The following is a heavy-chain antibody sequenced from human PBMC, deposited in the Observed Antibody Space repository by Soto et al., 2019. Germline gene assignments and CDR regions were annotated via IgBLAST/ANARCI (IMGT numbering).Heavy chain of an antibody. CDR2: ISAYNGNT. J-gene: IGHJ5*02. V-gene: IGHV1-18*01. CDR3: ARDNFRSTVTTSYNWFDP. D-gene: IGHD4-17*01. CDR1: GYTFTSYG. Sequence: GASVKVSCKASGYTFTSYGISWVRQAPGQGLEWMGWISAYNGNTNYAQKLQGRVTMTTDTSTSTAYMELRSLRSDDTAVYYCARDNFRSTVTTSYNWFDPWGQGTLVTVSS.